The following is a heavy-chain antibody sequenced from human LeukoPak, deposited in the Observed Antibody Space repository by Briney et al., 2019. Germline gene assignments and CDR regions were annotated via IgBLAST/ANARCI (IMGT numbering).Heavy chain of an antibody. CDR3: ARGEIYNWFDP. CDR2: IYYSGIT. V-gene: IGHV4-61*01. CDR1: GYSISSGYY. J-gene: IGHJ5*02. D-gene: IGHD2-15*01. Sequence: SETLSLTCTVSGYSISSGYYWSWIRQPPGKGLEWIGYIYYSGITNYNPSLKSRVTISVDTSKNQFSLKLNSVTAADTAVYYCARGEIYNWFDPWGQGTLVTVSS.